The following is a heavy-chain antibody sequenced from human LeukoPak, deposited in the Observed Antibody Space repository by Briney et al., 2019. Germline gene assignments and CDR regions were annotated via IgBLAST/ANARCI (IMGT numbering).Heavy chain of an antibody. D-gene: IGHD2-15*01. J-gene: IGHJ4*02. V-gene: IGHV3-23*01. CDR2: ISGSGGNT. Sequence: PGGSLRLSCAASGFTFSSYAMSWVRQAPGKGLEWVSAISGSGGNTYYADSVKGRFTISRDNSKNTLYLQMSSLRAEDTAVYYCAKVSSGYCSGGSCYSDYWGQGTLVTVSS. CDR1: GFTFSSYA. CDR3: AKVSSGYCSGGSCYSDY.